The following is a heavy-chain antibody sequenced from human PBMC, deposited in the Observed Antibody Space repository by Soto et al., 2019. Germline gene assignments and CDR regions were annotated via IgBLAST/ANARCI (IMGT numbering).Heavy chain of an antibody. V-gene: IGHV1-69*06. J-gene: IGHJ6*02. Sequence: SVKVSCKASGGTFGSNGITWARQAPGQGIEWMGGIIPIFGTTNYAQKFQGRVTITADKSTSTAYMELSSLRSEDTAVYYCARCLDYDILTGYSPPLYYGMDVWGQGTTVTV. CDR1: GGTFGSNG. CDR2: IIPIFGTT. CDR3: ARCLDYDILTGYSPPLYYGMDV. D-gene: IGHD3-9*01.